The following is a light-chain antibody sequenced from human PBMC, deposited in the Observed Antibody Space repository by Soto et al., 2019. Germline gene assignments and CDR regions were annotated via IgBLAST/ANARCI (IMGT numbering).Light chain of an antibody. V-gene: IGKV1-5*01. J-gene: IGKJ1*01. Sequence: DIQMTQSPSTLSASVGDRVTITCRASQSISSWLAWYQQKPGQAPRLLIYDVSSLQSGVPSRFSGSGSATEFTLTISSLQPDDSATYYCQQYNSYRAFGQGTKVDIK. CDR2: DVS. CDR3: QQYNSYRA. CDR1: QSISSW.